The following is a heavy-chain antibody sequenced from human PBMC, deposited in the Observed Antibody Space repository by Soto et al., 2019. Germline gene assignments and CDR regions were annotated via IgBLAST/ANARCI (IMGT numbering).Heavy chain of an antibody. CDR3: ARACSAARAATDY. CDR1: GFTFSDYY. J-gene: IGHJ4*02. D-gene: IGHD5-18*01. V-gene: IGHV3-11*05. Sequence: QVQLVESGGGLVKPGGSLRLSCAASGFTFSDYYMSWIRQAPGKGLEWVSYISSSSSYTNYADSVKGRFTISRDNAQNSLYLQMNSLRAEDTAVYYCARACSAARAATDYWGQGTLVTVSS. CDR2: ISSSSSYT.